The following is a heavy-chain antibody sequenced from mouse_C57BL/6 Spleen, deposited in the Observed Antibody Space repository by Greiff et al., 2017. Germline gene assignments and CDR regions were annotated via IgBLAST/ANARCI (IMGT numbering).Heavy chain of an antibody. J-gene: IGHJ4*01. CDR2: IWSGGST. V-gene: IGHV2-2*01. Sequence: VKLQESGPGLVQPSQSLSITCTVSGFSLTSYGVHWVRQSPGKGLEWLGVIWSGGSTDYNAAFISRLSISKDNSKSQVFFKMNSLQADDTAIYYCARSGVYYGNFYAMDYWGQGTSVTVSS. D-gene: IGHD2-1*01. CDR3: ARSGVYYGNFYAMDY. CDR1: GFSLTSYG.